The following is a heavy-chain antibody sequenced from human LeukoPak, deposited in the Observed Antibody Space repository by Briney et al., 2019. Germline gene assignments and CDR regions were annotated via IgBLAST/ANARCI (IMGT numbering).Heavy chain of an antibody. D-gene: IGHD6-13*01. CDR2: ISSSSSYI. Sequence: GGSLRLSCAASGFTFSSYAMHWVRQAPGKGLEWVSSISSSSSYIYYADSVKGRFTISRDNAKNSLYLQMNSLRAEDTAVYYCARGAAAGTYFDYWGQGTLVTVSS. V-gene: IGHV3-21*01. CDR3: ARGAAAGTYFDY. J-gene: IGHJ4*02. CDR1: GFTFSSYA.